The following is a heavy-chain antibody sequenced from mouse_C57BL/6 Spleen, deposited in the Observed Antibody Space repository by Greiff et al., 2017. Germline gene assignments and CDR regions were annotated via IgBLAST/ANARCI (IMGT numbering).Heavy chain of an antibody. CDR3: AREERTPYAMDY. J-gene: IGHJ4*01. V-gene: IGHV1-22*01. CDR1: GYTFTDYN. CDR2: INPNNGGT. Sequence: EVQGVESGPELVKPGASVKMSCKASGYTFTDYNMPWVKQSHGQSLEWIGYINPNNGGTSYNQKFKGKATLTVNKSSSTAYMELRSLTSEDSAVYYCAREERTPYAMDYWGQGTSVTVSS.